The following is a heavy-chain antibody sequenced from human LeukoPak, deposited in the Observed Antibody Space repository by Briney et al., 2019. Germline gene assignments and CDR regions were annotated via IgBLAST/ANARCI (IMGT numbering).Heavy chain of an antibody. CDR2: ITPDGSGT. V-gene: IGHV3-74*01. Sequence: GGSLRLSCAASGFTFSNYWMHWVRQAPGEGLVWLSGITPDGSGTRYVDSVKGRFTISRDNAKNTLYLQMNSLRTEDTAVYYCARGVVVIATSGNDYWGQGTLDTVSS. J-gene: IGHJ4*02. CDR1: GFTFSNYW. CDR3: ARGVVVIATSGNDY. D-gene: IGHD3-16*02.